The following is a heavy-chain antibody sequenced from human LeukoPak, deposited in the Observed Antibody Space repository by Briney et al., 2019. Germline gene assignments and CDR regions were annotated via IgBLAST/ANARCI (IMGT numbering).Heavy chain of an antibody. CDR3: ARGLYSSGWYELDY. D-gene: IGHD6-19*01. CDR2: MNPNSGNT. CDR1: GYTFTSYD. J-gene: IGHJ4*02. Sequence: GASVKVSCKASGYTFTSYDIIWVRQATGQGLEWMGWMNPNSGNTGYAQKFQGRVTMTRNTSISTAYMELSSLRSEDTAAYYCARGLYSSGWYELDYWGQGTLVTVSS. V-gene: IGHV1-8*01.